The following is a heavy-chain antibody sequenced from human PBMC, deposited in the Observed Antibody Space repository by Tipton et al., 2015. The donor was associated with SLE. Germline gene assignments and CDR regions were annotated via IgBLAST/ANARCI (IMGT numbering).Heavy chain of an antibody. CDR1: GDSLSSNNYY. CDR3: ASLLWGGWPFDH. D-gene: IGHD6-19*01. J-gene: IGHJ4*02. V-gene: IGHV4-39*07. Sequence: TLSLTCSVSGDSLSSNNYYWGWIRQSPAQGLEWIGTIHYAGGTYYNPSLRSRLTISVDTSENHFSLNLNSVTAADTAVYYCASLLWGGWPFDHWGQGTLVTVSS. CDR2: IHYAGGT.